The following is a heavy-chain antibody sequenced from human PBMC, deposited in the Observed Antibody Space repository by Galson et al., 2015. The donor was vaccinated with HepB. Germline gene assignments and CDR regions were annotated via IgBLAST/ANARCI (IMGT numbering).Heavy chain of an antibody. CDR2: IYYSGST. CDR3: ARPVITFGGVIVKADAFDI. CDR1: GGSISRSSYY. D-gene: IGHD3-16*02. V-gene: IGHV4-39*01. Sequence: SETLSLTCTVSGGSISRSSYYWGWIRQPPGKGLEWIGSIYYSGSTYYNPSLKSRVTISVDTSKNQFSLKLSSVTAADTAVYYCARPVITFGGVIVKADAFDIWGQGTMVTASS. J-gene: IGHJ3*02.